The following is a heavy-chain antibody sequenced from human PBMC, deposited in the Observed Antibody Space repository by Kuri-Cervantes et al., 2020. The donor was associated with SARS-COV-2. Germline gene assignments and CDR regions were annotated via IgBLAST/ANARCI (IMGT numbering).Heavy chain of an antibody. D-gene: IGHD4-23*01. Sequence: ESLKISCTVSGGSISSHYWSWIRQPPGKGLEWIGYIYYSGSTNYNPSLKSRVTISVDTSRNQFSLKLSSVTAADTAVYYCARPGGFLDVWGKGPTVTVSS. J-gene: IGHJ6*04. CDR2: IYYSGST. CDR1: GGSISSHY. V-gene: IGHV4-59*11. CDR3: ARPGGFLDV.